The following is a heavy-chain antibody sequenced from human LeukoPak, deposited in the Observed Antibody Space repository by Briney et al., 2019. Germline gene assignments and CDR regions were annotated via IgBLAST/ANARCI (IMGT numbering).Heavy chain of an antibody. V-gene: IGHV1-18*01. J-gene: IGHJ4*02. CDR3: ARNTQNVDTAMVSYYFDY. D-gene: IGHD5-18*01. Sequence: ASVKVSCRASGYTFTSYGISWVRQAPGQGLEWMGWISAYNGNTNYAQKLQGRVTMTTDTSTSTAYMELRSLRSDDTAVYYCARNTQNVDTAMVSYYFDYWGQGTLVTVSS. CDR2: ISAYNGNT. CDR1: GYTFTSYG.